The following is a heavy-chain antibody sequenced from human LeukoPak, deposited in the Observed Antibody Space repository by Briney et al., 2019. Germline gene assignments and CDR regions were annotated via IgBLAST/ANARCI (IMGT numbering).Heavy chain of an antibody. CDR3: AREGNYYDSSGYKEPIFDY. V-gene: IGHV3-48*03. CDR1: GGTFSSYE. D-gene: IGHD3-22*01. Sequence: SCKASGGTFSSYEMNWVRQAPGKGLEWVSYISSSGSTIYYADSVKGRFTISRDNAKNSLYLQMNSLRAEDTAVYYCAREGNYYDSSGYKEPIFDYWGQGTLVTVSS. CDR2: ISSSGSTI. J-gene: IGHJ4*02.